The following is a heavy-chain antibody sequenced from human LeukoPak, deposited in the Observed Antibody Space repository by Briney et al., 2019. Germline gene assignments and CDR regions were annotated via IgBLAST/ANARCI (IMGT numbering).Heavy chain of an antibody. CDR1: GGSVSNYY. D-gene: IGHD6-6*01. CDR2: VYYTGST. Sequence: SETLSLTCSVSGGSVSNYYWSWVRQPPGKGLEWIGYVYYTGSTNYNPSLKSRVTMFEDKSKNQFSLRLYSVTVADTAVYYCARHFAYSSSSYFDYWGQGSLVTVSS. J-gene: IGHJ4*02. CDR3: ARHFAYSSSSYFDY. V-gene: IGHV4-59*08.